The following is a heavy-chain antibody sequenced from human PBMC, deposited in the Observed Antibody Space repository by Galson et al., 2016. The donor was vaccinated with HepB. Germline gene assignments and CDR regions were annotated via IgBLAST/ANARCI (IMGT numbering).Heavy chain of an antibody. D-gene: IGHD5-12*01. V-gene: IGHV1-8*01. J-gene: IGHJ5*02. Sequence: SVKVSCKAVGYTFTNYEINWVRQATGQGLEWMGWMNPNSGNTGYAQRFQGRVTMTCDTSLSTAYMELSSLRSEDTAVYYCATVGTTFRNDYGRFDPWGQGTLVTVSS. CDR2: MNPNSGNT. CDR1: GYTFTNYE. CDR3: ATVGTTFRNDYGRFDP.